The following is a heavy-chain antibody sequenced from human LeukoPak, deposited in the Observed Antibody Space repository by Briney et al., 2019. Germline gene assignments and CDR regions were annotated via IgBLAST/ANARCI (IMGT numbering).Heavy chain of an antibody. CDR3: ARDRVMITFGGVIVKF. J-gene: IGHJ4*02. V-gene: IGHV4-34*01. CDR1: GGSFSGYY. CDR2: INHSGST. Sequence: PSETLSLTCAVYGGSFSGYYWSWIRQPPGKGLEWIGEINHSGSTNYNPSLKSRVTISVDTSKNQFSLKLSSVTAADTAVYYCARDRVMITFGGVIVKFWGQGTLVTVSS. D-gene: IGHD3-16*02.